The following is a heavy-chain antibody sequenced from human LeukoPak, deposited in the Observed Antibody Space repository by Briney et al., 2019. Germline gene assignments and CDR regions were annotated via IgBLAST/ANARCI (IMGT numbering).Heavy chain of an antibody. Sequence: SETLSLTCTVSGGSISSYYWSWIRQPPGKGLEWIGYIYYSGSTDYNPSLKSRVTISVDTSKNQFSLKLSSVTAADTAVYYCARSSPSNHYYGSGRHNWYFDLWGRGTLVTVSS. CDR1: GGSISSYY. CDR3: ARSSPSNHYYGSGRHNWYFDL. D-gene: IGHD3-10*01. J-gene: IGHJ2*01. CDR2: IYYSGST. V-gene: IGHV4-59*08.